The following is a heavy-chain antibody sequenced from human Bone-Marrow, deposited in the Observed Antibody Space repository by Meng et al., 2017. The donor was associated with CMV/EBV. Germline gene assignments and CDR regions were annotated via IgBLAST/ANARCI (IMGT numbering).Heavy chain of an antibody. D-gene: IGHD3-22*01. V-gene: IGHV3-9*01. CDR2: ISWNSGSI. J-gene: IGHJ4*02. Sequence: SLKISCAASGFTFDDYAMHWVRQAPGKGLEWVSGISWNSGSIGYADSVKGRFTISRDNSKNTLYLQMNSLRAEDTAVYYCAKDQDSSGYYYTNFYYWGQGTLVTVSS. CDR1: GFTFDDYA. CDR3: AKDQDSSGYYYTNFYY.